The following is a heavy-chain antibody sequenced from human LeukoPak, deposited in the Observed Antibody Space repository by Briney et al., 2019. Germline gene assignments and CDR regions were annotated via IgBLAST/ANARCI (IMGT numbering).Heavy chain of an antibody. CDR3: ARGRIAGYYTDAFDI. Sequence: SETLSLTCTVSGGSISSYYWSWIRQPPGKGLEWIGYIYYSGGTNYNPSLKSRVTISVDTSKNQFSLKLSSVTAADTAVYYCARGRIAGYYTDAFDIWGQGTMVTVSS. CDR2: IYYSGGT. CDR1: GGSISSYY. J-gene: IGHJ3*02. D-gene: IGHD3-22*01. V-gene: IGHV4-59*01.